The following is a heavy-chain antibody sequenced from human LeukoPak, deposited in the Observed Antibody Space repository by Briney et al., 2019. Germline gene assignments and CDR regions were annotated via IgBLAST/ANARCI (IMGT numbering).Heavy chain of an antibody. CDR2: TYHSGST. V-gene: IGHV4-61*02. CDR3: ARAIQWFGDGGPYYFDY. Sequence: SQTLSLTCTVSGGSISSGSYYWSWIRQPAGKGLEWIGSTYHSGSTYYNPSLKSRVTISVDTSKNQFSLKLSSVTAADTAVYYCARAIQWFGDGGPYYFDYWGQGTLVTVSS. J-gene: IGHJ4*02. CDR1: GGSISSGSYY. D-gene: IGHD3-10*01.